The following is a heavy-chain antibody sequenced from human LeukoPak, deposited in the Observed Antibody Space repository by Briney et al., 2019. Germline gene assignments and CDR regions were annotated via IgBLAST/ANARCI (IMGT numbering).Heavy chain of an antibody. CDR3: ARGGDSSGYYFAYYYFDY. CDR2: INHSGST. CDR1: GGSFSGYY. J-gene: IGHJ4*02. Sequence: SETLSLTCAVYGGSFSGYYWSWIHQPPGKGLEWIGEINHSGSTNYNPSLKSRVTISVDTSKNQFSLKLSSVTAADTAVYYCARGGDSSGYYFAYYYFDYWGQGTLVTVSS. V-gene: IGHV4-34*01. D-gene: IGHD3-22*01.